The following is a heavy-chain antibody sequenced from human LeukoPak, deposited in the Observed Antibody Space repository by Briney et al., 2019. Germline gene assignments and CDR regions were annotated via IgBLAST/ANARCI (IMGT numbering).Heavy chain of an antibody. CDR1: GYTFTIYG. Sequence: ASVNVSCKASGYTFTIYGISWVRQAPGQGLEWMGWISAYNGNTNYAQKLQGRVTMTTDTSTSTAYMELRSLRSDDTAVYYCARTYYYDSSQHSHHYWGQGTLVTVSS. CDR2: ISAYNGNT. J-gene: IGHJ4*02. V-gene: IGHV1-18*01. CDR3: ARTYYYDSSQHSHHY. D-gene: IGHD3-22*01.